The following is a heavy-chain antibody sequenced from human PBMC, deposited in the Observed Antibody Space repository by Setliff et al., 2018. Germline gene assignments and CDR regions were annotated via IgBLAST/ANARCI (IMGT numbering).Heavy chain of an antibody. J-gene: IGHJ2*01. CDR2: INHSGST. CDR1: GGSFSGYY. D-gene: IGHD4-4*01. CDR3: ASLGMTTMMDWYFDL. Sequence: ASETLSLTCAVYGGSFSGYYWSWIRQPPGKGLERIGEINHSGSTNYNPSLKSRVTISIDTSKNQFSLKLSSVTAADTAVYYCASLGMTTMMDWYFDLWGRGTLVTVSS. V-gene: IGHV4-34*01.